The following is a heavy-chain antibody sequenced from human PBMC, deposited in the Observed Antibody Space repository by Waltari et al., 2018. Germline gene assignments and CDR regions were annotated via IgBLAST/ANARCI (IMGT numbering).Heavy chain of an antibody. V-gene: IGHV4-4*07. J-gene: IGHJ3*02. D-gene: IGHD3-3*01. CDR2: INTSGST. Sequence: QVQLQESGPGLVKPSETLSLTCTVSGGSISSYYWSWIRQPAGKGLEWIGSINTSGSTNYNPSLQSRVTMSVDTSKNQFSLKLSSVTAADTAVYYCARDASDFWSGYYYAFDIWGQGTMVTVSS. CDR3: ARDASDFWSGYYYAFDI. CDR1: GGSISSYY.